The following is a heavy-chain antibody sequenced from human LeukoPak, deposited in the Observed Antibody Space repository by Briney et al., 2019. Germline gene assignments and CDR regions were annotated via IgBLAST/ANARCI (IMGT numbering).Heavy chain of an antibody. J-gene: IGHJ4*02. V-gene: IGHV4-39*07. CDR3: ARDAYNWNPEGCFDY. CDR1: GGSISSSSYY. CDR2: IYYSGST. Sequence: SETLSLTCTVSGGSISSSSYYWGWIRQPPGKGLEWIGSIYYSGSTYYNPSLKSRVTILVDTSKNQFSLKLSSVTAADTAVYYCARDAYNWNPEGCFDYWGQGTLVTVSS. D-gene: IGHD1-20*01.